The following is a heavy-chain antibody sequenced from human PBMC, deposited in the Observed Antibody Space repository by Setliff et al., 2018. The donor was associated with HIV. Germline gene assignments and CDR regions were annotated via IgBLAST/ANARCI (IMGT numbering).Heavy chain of an antibody. J-gene: IGHJ4*02. CDR2: ISPDSGDT. CDR1: GYTFTVNH. Sequence: ASVKVSCKTSGYTFTVNHLHWVRQAPGQGVEWVGKISPDSGDTFYAQKFQGRVTLTRDTSITTAYMELRSLRSDDTAVYYCARGDPYSSDWFLDYWGQGTLVTVSS. D-gene: IGHD6-19*01. CDR3: ARGDPYSSDWFLDY. V-gene: IGHV1-2*02.